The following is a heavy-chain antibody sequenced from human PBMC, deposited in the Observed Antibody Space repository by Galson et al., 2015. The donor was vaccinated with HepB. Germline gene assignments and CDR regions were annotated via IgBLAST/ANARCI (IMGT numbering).Heavy chain of an antibody. CDR3: ARDVSDPYCGGDCDGMDV. CDR2: IKQDGSEK. D-gene: IGHD2-21*02. J-gene: IGHJ6*02. CDR1: GFSLSSHW. V-gene: IGHV3-7*03. Sequence: SLRLSCPGSGFSLSSHWLIWVRRAPGKGLEWVANIKQDGSEKYYVDSVKGRFTISRDNAKNSLYLQMNSLRAEDMAVYYCARDVSDPYCGGDCDGMDVWGQGTTVTVSS.